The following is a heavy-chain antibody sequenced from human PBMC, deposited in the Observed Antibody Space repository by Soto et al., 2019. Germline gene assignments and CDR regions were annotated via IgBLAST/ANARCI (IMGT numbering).Heavy chain of an antibody. J-gene: IGHJ6*03. V-gene: IGHV3-9*01. CDR1: GFTFDDYA. CDR2: ISWNSDSI. Sequence: GGSLRLSCAASGFTFDDYAMHWVRQAPGKGLEWVSGISWNSDSIGYADSVKGRFTISRDNAKNSLYLQMNSLRVEDTALYYCAKEFRGDYYYYYMDVWGKGTTVTVSS. CDR3: AKEFRGDYYYYYMDV.